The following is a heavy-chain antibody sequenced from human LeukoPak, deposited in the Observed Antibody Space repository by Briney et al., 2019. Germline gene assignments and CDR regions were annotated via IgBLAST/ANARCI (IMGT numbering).Heavy chain of an antibody. CDR3: TKAGSGSWYSFDY. CDR2: IDPYSGGT. CDR1: GGTFSSYA. J-gene: IGHJ4*02. D-gene: IGHD6-13*01. Sequence: ASVKVSCKASGGTFSSYAISRVRQAPGQGLEWMGRIDPYSGGTNYAPKFQGRVSMTRDTSMSTAHMELNSLTSDDTAVYFCTKAGSGSWYSFDYWGQGTLVSVSS. V-gene: IGHV1-2*06.